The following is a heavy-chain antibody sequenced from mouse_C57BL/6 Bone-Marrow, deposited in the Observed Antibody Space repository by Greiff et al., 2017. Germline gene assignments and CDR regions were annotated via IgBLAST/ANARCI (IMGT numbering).Heavy chain of an antibody. V-gene: IGHV3-6*01. CDR1: GYSITSGYY. D-gene: IGHD1-1*01. J-gene: IGHJ3*01. CDR2: ISYDGSN. Sequence: EVQLVESGPGLVKPSQSLSLTCSVTGYSITSGYYWNWIRQFPGNKLEWMGYISYDGSNNYNPSLKNRISITRDTSKNQFFLKLNSVTTEDTATYYCARGNYYGSFWFAYWGQGTLVTVSA. CDR3: ARGNYYGSFWFAY.